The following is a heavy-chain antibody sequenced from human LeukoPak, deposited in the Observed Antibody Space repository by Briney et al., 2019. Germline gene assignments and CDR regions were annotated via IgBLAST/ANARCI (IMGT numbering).Heavy chain of an antibody. V-gene: IGHV3-7*05. D-gene: IGHD3-16*01. Sequence: GGSLRLSCADSGITFSSYWMSWVRQAPGRGLEWVANIKPDGSVTSYVDSVKGRFTISRDNSKNSLYLQMNSLRAEDPAVYYCARNRGGGGGYFDYWGQGTLVTVSS. CDR2: IKPDGSVT. CDR1: GITFSSYW. J-gene: IGHJ4*02. CDR3: ARNRGGGGGYFDY.